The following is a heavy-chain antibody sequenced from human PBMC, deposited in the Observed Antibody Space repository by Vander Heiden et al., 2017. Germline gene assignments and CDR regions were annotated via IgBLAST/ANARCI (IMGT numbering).Heavy chain of an antibody. Sequence: QVQLVESGGCLVKPGGSLRHTCAASGFIFDNYYMSWIRLAPGKGLEWVSYINRDSTTIYYTDSVQGRFTISRDNAKNSLYLQMNNLGVEDTAVYYCFAGYNDIDYWGQGTLVTVSS. D-gene: IGHD5-12*01. CDR1: GFIFDNYY. CDR2: INRDSTTI. V-gene: IGHV3-11*01. J-gene: IGHJ4*02. CDR3: FAGYNDIDY.